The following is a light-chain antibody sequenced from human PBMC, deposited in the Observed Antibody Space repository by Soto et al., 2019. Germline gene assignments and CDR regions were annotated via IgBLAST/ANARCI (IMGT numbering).Light chain of an antibody. J-gene: IGKJ1*01. CDR2: GAS. CDR3: HQYGSSSWT. V-gene: IGKV3-20*01. Sequence: EIVLTQSPGTRSLSPGERATLSCRASQSASSKYLAWYQQKPGQAPRLLMYGASSRATGIPDRFSGSGSGTDCTLTITRLENEDVAVYYGHQYGSSSWTFGQGTKVDIK. CDR1: QSASSKY.